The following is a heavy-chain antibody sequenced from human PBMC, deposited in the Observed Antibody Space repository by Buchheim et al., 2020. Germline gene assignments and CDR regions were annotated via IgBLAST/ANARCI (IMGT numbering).Heavy chain of an antibody. D-gene: IGHD6-13*01. CDR1: GGTFSSYA. V-gene: IGHV1-69*04. CDR3: ARSAVFSRQQSGGMDV. Sequence: QVQLVQSGAEVKKPGSSVKVSCKASGGTFSSYAISWVRQAPGQGLEWMGRIIPILGIANYAQKFQGRVTITADKSKSTAYLELGRLRSGDKPVYYCARSAVFSRQQSGGMDVWGQGTT. CDR2: IIPILGIA. J-gene: IGHJ6*02.